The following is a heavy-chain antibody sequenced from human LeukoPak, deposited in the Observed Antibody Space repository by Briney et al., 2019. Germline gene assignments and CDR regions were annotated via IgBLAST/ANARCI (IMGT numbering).Heavy chain of an antibody. CDR3: ARESGSYYVFDY. CDR1: GFTLSSYE. CDR2: ISSSGSTI. D-gene: IGHD1-26*01. J-gene: IGHJ4*02. V-gene: IGHV3-48*03. Sequence: GGSLRLSCAASGFTLSSYEMNWVRQAPGKGLEWVSYISSSGSTIYYADSVKGRFTISRDNAKNSLYLQMNSLRAEDTAVYYCARESGSYYVFDYWGQGTLVTVSS.